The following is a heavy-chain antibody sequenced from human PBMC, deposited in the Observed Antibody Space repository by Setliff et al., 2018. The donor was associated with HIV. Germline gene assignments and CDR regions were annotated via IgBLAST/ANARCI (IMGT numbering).Heavy chain of an antibody. CDR3: ARRGPTWFGELSTFDY. D-gene: IGHD3-10*01. Sequence: KSSETLSLTCTVSGHSITSDYQWGWIRQPPGKGLEWIGSIYHSGSTYYNPSLKSRVTISVDTSKNQFSLNLSSVTAADAAVYYCARRGPTWFGELSTFDYWGQGTLVTVSS. CDR2: IYHSGST. J-gene: IGHJ4*02. V-gene: IGHV4-38-2*02. CDR1: GHSITSDYQ.